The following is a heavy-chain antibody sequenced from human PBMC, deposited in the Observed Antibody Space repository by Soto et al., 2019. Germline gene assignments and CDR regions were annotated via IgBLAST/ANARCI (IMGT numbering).Heavy chain of an antibody. D-gene: IGHD2-2*02. CDR3: AQGLDPSLIPASGMDV. J-gene: IGHJ6*02. CDR1: GFTFSSYD. V-gene: IGHV3-30*18. CDR2: ISCGGSTK. Sequence: GGSLRLSCAASGFTFSSYDMSWIRKAPGKGLEWVADISCGGSTKYYADSVKGRFTISRDNSKNSLYLQMNSLRAEDTSVYDYAQGLDPSLIPASGMDVWGQGTTVTVSS.